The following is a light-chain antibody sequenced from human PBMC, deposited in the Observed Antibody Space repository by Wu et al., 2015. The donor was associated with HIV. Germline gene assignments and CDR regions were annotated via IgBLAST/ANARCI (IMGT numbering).Light chain of an antibody. CDR1: RSVSSA. CDR2: DAS. V-gene: IGKV3-11*01. J-gene: IGKJ5*01. Sequence: EIVLTQSPAALSISPGERATLSCRASRSVSSAVAWYQQKPGQAPRLLIYDASKRATGIPARFSGSGSATHFTLTISSLEPEDSAVYYCQQQNNWPLTFGQGTRLEIK. CDR3: QQQNNWPLT.